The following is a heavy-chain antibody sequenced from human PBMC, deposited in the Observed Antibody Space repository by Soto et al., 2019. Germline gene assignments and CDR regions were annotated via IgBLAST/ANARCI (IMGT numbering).Heavy chain of an antibody. CDR3: ARTSRGYYDSSCSPVWWFDP. J-gene: IGHJ5*02. V-gene: IGHV1-8*01. CDR2: MNPNSGNT. CDR1: GYTFTSYD. Sequence: ASVKVSCKASGYTFTSYDINWVRQATGQGLEWMGWMNPNSGNTGYAQKFQGRVTMTRNTSISTAYMELSSLRSEDTAVYYCARTSRGYYDSSCSPVWWFDPWGQGTLVTVSS. D-gene: IGHD3-22*01.